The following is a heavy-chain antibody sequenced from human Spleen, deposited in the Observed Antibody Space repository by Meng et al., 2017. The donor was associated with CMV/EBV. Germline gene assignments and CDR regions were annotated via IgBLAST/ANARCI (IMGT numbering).Heavy chain of an antibody. Sequence: SGVTFSSYAMAWVRQAPGEGLEWVSAISDTGGSTYYADSVKSRFTISRDNSKNTLYLQMNSLRAEDTAVYYCAKDLSLMYTSCHFANWGQGTLVTVSS. J-gene: IGHJ4*02. CDR2: ISDTGGST. V-gene: IGHV3-23*01. CDR1: GVTFSSYA. D-gene: IGHD2-2*01. CDR3: AKDLSLMYTSCHFAN.